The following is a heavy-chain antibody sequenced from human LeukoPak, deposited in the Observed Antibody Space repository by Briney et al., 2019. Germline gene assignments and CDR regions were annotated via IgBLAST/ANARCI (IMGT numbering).Heavy chain of an antibody. J-gene: IGHJ4*02. CDR3: ARGLAIYGSGNLHFDY. Sequence: GGSLRLSCAASGFTFSAYNMNWVRQAPGKGLEWVSSISSSGTSIYYAESSKGRFTISRDNAKNSLYLQMNSLRAEDTAVYYCARGLAIYGSGNLHFDYWGQGTLVTVSS. CDR1: GFTFSAYN. CDR2: ISSSGTSI. D-gene: IGHD3-10*01. V-gene: IGHV3-21*04.